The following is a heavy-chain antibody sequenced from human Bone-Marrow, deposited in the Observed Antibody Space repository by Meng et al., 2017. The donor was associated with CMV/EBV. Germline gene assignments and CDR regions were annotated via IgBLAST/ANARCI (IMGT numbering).Heavy chain of an antibody. CDR2: INPDGGST. Sequence: AAGFTFTTNYSHWVRQAPGQGLEGLGIINPDGGSTVYAQKFQSRVTMTKDTSTSTVYMELTSLRSGDTAVYYCARSSPLTKYYFDYWGQGTLVTVSS. J-gene: IGHJ4*02. CDR1: GFTFTTNY. V-gene: IGHV1-46*01. CDR3: ARSSPLTKYYFDY.